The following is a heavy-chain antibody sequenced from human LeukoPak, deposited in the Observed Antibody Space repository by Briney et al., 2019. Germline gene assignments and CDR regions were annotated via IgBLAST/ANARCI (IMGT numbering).Heavy chain of an antibody. CDR2: ISWNSGSI. CDR3: AKGDPMVRGVDY. J-gene: IGHJ4*02. CDR1: GFTFDDYA. V-gene: IGHV3-9*01. Sequence: PGGSLRLSCAASGFTFDDYAMHWVRHAPGKGLEWVSGISWNSGSIGYADSVKGRFTISRDNAKNSLYLQMNSLRAEDTALYYCAKGDPMVRGVDYWGQGTLVTVSS. D-gene: IGHD3-10*01.